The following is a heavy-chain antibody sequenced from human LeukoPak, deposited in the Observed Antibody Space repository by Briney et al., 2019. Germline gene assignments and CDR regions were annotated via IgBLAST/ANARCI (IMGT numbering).Heavy chain of an antibody. D-gene: IGHD3-22*01. Sequence: GRPLRLSCAASGFTFSSYGMHWVRQAPGKGLEWVAVISYDGSNKYYADSVKGRFTISRDNSKNTLYLQMNSLRAEDTAVYYCAKVDKEKLQYYYDSSGSQGMDVWGQGTTVTVSS. CDR3: AKVDKEKLQYYYDSSGSQGMDV. CDR1: GFTFSSYG. V-gene: IGHV3-30*18. CDR2: ISYDGSNK. J-gene: IGHJ6*02.